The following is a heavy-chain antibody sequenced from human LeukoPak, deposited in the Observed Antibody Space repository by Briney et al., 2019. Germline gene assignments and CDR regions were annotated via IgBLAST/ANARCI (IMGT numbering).Heavy chain of an antibody. CDR1: GGTFSSYA. V-gene: IGHV1-69*13. Sequence: SVKVSCKASGGTFSSYAISWVRQAPGQGLEWMGGIIPIFGTANYAQKFQGRVTITADESTRTAHMELSSLRSDDTAVYYCARDDILAHVPAAIFWGQGTLVTVSS. D-gene: IGHD2-2*02. J-gene: IGHJ4*02. CDR2: IIPIFGTA. CDR3: ARDDILAHVPAAIF.